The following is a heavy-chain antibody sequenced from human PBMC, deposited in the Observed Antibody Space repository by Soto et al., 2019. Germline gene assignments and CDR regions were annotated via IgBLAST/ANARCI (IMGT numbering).Heavy chain of an antibody. Sequence: SETLSLTCTVSGGSISSSSYYWGWIRQPPGKGLEWIGSIYYSGSTYYNPSLKSRVTISVDTSKNQFSLKLSSVTAADTAVYYCARQSHLRPRFDYWGQGTLVTVSS. CDR3: ARQSHLRPRFDY. J-gene: IGHJ4*02. CDR2: IYYSGST. V-gene: IGHV4-39*01. D-gene: IGHD3-16*01. CDR1: GGSISSSSYY.